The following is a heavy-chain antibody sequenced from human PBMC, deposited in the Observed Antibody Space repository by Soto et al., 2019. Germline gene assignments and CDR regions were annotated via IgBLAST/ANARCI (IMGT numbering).Heavy chain of an antibody. CDR2: INPYSGGA. V-gene: IGHV1-2*02. D-gene: IGHD3-3*01. J-gene: IGHJ5*02. CDR3: ARVIRGAYYNSPLDT. Sequence: ASVKVSCKASGYTFTGYFMHWVRQAPGQGLEWMGWINPYSGGADYAQSFQGRVTMTRDTSISTVYMELSRLRFDDTAVYYCARVIRGAYYNSPLDTWGQRTAVTVSS. CDR1: GYTFTGYF.